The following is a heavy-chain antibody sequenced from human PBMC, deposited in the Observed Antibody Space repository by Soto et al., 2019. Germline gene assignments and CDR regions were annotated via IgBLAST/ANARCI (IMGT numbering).Heavy chain of an antibody. D-gene: IGHD6-19*01. V-gene: IGHV4-4*07. J-gene: IGHJ5*02. CDR2: IYTSGST. CDR3: ARVGGIAVAGLHWFDP. Sequence: PSETLSLTCTVSGGSISSYYWSWIRQPAGKGLEWIGRIYTSGSTNYNPSLKSRVTMSVDTSKNQFSLKLSSVTAADTAVYYCARVGGIAVAGLHWFDPWGQGTLVTVSS. CDR1: GGSISSYY.